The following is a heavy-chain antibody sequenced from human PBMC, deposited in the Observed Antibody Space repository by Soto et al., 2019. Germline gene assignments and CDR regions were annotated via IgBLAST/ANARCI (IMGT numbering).Heavy chain of an antibody. Sequence: QVQLVQSGAEVKKPGSSVKVSCKASGGTFSSYAISWVRQAPGQGLEWMGGIIPIVGTANYAQQFQGRVTITADESPSTAYMELSSLRSEDTAVYYCARGTITIFGRLYGMDVWGQGTTVTVSS. J-gene: IGHJ6*02. CDR2: IIPIVGTA. D-gene: IGHD3-3*01. V-gene: IGHV1-69*01. CDR1: GGTFSSYA. CDR3: ARGTITIFGRLYGMDV.